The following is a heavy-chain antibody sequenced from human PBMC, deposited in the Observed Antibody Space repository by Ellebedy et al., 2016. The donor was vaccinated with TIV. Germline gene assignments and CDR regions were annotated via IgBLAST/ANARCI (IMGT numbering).Heavy chain of an antibody. V-gene: IGHV3-11*01. D-gene: IGHD3-9*01. CDR3: ARAREPGYFAYYYYGMDV. J-gene: IGHJ6*02. Sequence: GESLKISCTASGFPFSDYFMSWVRQAPGKGLEWLSYITNTGTTTYYADSVRGRFTVARDNAKNSLYLQMNSLRADDTAVYYCARAREPGYFAYYYYGMDVWGQGTTVTVS. CDR1: GFPFSDYF. CDR2: ITNTGTTT.